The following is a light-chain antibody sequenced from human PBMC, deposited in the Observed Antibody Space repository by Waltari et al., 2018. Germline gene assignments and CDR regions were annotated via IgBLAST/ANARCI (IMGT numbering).Light chain of an antibody. CDR3: TSFTSSATWV. CDR1: SSDIGAYKH. Sequence: QSALTQPASVSGSPGQSITISCSGTSSDIGAYKHVSWYQQHPAKAPKLMIYEVSNRPSGVSNRFSGSKSGNTASLTISGLQADEESHYYCTSFTSSATWVFGGGTKVTVL. CDR2: EVS. V-gene: IGLV2-14*01. J-gene: IGLJ3*02.